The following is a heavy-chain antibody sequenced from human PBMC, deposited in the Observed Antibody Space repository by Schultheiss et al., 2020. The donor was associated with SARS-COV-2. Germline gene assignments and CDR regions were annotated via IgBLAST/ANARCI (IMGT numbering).Heavy chain of an antibody. D-gene: IGHD3-3*01. J-gene: IGHJ6*03. V-gene: IGHV4-34*01. CDR3: ATGPVTLSYDFWSGYYKDYYYYMDV. Sequence: SETLSLTCAVYGGSFSDYYWNWIRQPPGKGLEWIGEIYHSGSTNYNPSLKSRVTISVDKSKNQFSLKLSSVTAADTAVYYCATGPVTLSYDFWSGYYKDYYYYMDVWGKGTTVTVSS. CDR1: GGSFSDYY. CDR2: IYHSGST.